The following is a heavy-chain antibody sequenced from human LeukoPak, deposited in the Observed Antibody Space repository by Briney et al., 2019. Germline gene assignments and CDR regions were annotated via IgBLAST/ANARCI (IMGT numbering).Heavy chain of an antibody. Sequence: VASVKVSCKASGYTFTGYYMHWVRQAPGQGLEWMGWINPNSGGTNYAQKFQGRVTMTRGTSISTAYMELSRLRSDDTAVYYCARDRRYCSGGSCQPFDYWGQGTLVTASS. CDR2: INPNSGGT. CDR3: ARDRRYCSGGSCQPFDY. D-gene: IGHD2-15*01. V-gene: IGHV1-2*02. J-gene: IGHJ4*02. CDR1: GYTFTGYY.